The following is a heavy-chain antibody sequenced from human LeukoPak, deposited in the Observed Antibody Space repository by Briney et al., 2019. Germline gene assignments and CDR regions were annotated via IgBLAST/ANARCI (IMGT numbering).Heavy chain of an antibody. D-gene: IGHD6-19*01. CDR3: ARAHSSSDYFDC. CDR1: GFTVSSNY. V-gene: IGHV3-53*01. CDR2: IYTGGSA. Sequence: GGSLRLSCAASGFTVSSNYMNWVRQAPGKGLEWVSVIYTGGSAYYADSVKGRFTISRDNSKNMLYLQMNSLRAEDTAVYYCARAHSSSDYFDCWGQGIPVIVSS. J-gene: IGHJ4*02.